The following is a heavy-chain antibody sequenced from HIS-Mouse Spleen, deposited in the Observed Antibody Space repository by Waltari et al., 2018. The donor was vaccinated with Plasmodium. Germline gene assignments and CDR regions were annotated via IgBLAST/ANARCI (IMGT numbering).Heavy chain of an antibody. Sequence: EVQLVESGGGLVQPGGSLRLSCAASGVTFSSYWMSWVRQAPGKGREWVANRKQDGSEKYYVDSVKGRFTISRDNAKNSLYLQMNSLRAEDTAVYYCASSWYWYFDLWGRGTLVTVSS. V-gene: IGHV3-7*01. CDR3: ASSWYWYFDL. J-gene: IGHJ2*01. D-gene: IGHD6-13*01. CDR1: GVTFSSYW. CDR2: RKQDGSEK.